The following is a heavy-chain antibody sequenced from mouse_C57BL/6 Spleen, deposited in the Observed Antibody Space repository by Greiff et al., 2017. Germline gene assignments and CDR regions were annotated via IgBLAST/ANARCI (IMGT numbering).Heavy chain of an antibody. V-gene: IGHV5-17*01. CDR3: ARGGYLRAMDY. D-gene: IGHD5-1*01. CDR1: GFTFSDYG. Sequence: VKVVASGGGLVKPGGSLKLSCAASGFTFSDYGMHWVRQAPEKGLEWVAYISSGSSTFYYADTVKGRFTISRDNAKHTLCLQMTSLRSEDTAMYYCARGGYLRAMDYWGQGTSVTVSS. J-gene: IGHJ4*01. CDR2: ISSGSSTF.